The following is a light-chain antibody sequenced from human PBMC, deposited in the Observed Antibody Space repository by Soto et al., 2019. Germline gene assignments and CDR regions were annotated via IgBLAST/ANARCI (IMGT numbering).Light chain of an antibody. CDR2: DVS. J-gene: IGLJ2*01. CDR1: SSDVGGYNY. Sequence: QSALTQPASVCGSPRQSITISCTGTSSDVGGYNYVSWYQQHPGKAPKLMIYDVSNRPSGVSNRFSGSKSGNTASLTISGLQAEDEADYYCSSYTSRYTLVFGGGTKLTVL. CDR3: SSYTSRYTLV. V-gene: IGLV2-14*01.